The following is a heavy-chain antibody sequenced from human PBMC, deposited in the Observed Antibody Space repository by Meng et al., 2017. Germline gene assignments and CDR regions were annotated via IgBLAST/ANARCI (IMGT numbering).Heavy chain of an antibody. D-gene: IGHD6-19*01. CDR2: IWYDGSNK. J-gene: IGHJ4*02. CDR1: GLTFSSYG. Sequence: QGQLGEAGGGVVQPGRSLRLFCAASGLTFSSYGMHWVRQAPGKGLEWVAVIWYDGSNKYYADSVKGRFTISRDNSKNTLYLQMNSLRAEDTAVYYCARVVYSSGWSFDYWGQGTLVTVSS. CDR3: ARVVYSSGWSFDY. V-gene: IGHV3-33*01.